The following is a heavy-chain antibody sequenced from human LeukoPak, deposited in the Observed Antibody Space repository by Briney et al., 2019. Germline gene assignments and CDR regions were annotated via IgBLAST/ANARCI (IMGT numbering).Heavy chain of an antibody. CDR2: IYYSGST. CDR3: AREPHIIYYDSSGSFDAFDI. Sequence: SETLSPTCTVSGGSISSYYWSWIRQPPGKGLEWIGYIYYSGSTNYNPSLKSRVTISVDTSKNQFSLKLSSVTAADTAVYYCAREPHIIYYDSSGSFDAFDIWGQGTMVTVSS. D-gene: IGHD3-22*01. CDR1: GGSISSYY. V-gene: IGHV4-59*01. J-gene: IGHJ3*02.